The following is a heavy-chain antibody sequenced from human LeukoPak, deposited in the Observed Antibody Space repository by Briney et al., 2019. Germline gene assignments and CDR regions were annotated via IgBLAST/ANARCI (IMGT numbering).Heavy chain of an antibody. J-gene: IGHJ4*02. CDR1: GFTFSSYE. CDR2: IWYDGSNK. D-gene: IGHD6-13*01. Sequence: GGSLRLSCAASGFTFSSYEMNWVRQAPGKGLEWVAVIWYDGSNKYYADSVKGRFTISRDNSKNTLYLQMNSLRAEDTAVYYCARDLLYSSSWYVGLDYWGQGTLVTVSS. V-gene: IGHV3-33*08. CDR3: ARDLLYSSSWYVGLDY.